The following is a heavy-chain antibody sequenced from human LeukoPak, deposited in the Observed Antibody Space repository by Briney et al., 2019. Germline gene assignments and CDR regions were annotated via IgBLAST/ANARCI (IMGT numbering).Heavy chain of an antibody. CDR2: IWYDGSNK. D-gene: IGHD6-19*01. Sequence: GGSLRLSCAASGFTFRSYGMHWVRQAPGKGLEWVAVIWYDGSNKYYADSVKGRFTISRDNSKNTLYLQMNSLRAEDTAVYYCAKDEERTVYSSGWYWYYYYYYMDVWGKGTTVTVSS. J-gene: IGHJ6*03. CDR3: AKDEERTVYSSGWYWYYYYYYMDV. V-gene: IGHV3-33*06. CDR1: GFTFRSYG.